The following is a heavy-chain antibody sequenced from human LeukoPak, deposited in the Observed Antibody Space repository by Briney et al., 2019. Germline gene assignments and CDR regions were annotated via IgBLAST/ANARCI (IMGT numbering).Heavy chain of an antibody. CDR2: IKKDGSEK. CDR1: GFTFSSFW. J-gene: IGHJ4*02. V-gene: IGHV3-7*01. CDR3: ARVVPPLYYFDY. Sequence: PGGSLRLSCAASGFTFSSFWMSWVRQAPGKGLEWVANIKKDGSEKYYVDSVKGRFTISRDNAKNSLYLQMNSLRAEDTAVYYCARVVPPLYYFDYWGQGTLVTVSS. D-gene: IGHD3-10*01.